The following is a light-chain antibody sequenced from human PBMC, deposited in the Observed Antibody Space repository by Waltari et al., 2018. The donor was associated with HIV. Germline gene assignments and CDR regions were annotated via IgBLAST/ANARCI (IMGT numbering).Light chain of an antibody. Sequence: QSVLTQPPSASGIPGQRVTISCSGSSSNIGSNTVNWHQHLAGTAPKLPISSKNQRPPGVCSRVAGSKCGASASPAIVVLQSEDEAYYYCAAWDDSLNGPVYGGETKLSVL. CDR3: AAWDDSLNGPV. CDR1: SSNIGSNT. V-gene: IGLV1-44*01. J-gene: IGLJ2*01. CDR2: SKN.